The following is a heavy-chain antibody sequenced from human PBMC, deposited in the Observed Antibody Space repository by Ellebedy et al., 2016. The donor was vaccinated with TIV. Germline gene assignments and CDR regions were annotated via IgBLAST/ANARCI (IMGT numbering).Heavy chain of an antibody. CDR2: IIPIFGAA. V-gene: IGHV1-69*13. D-gene: IGHD3-22*01. J-gene: IGHJ3*02. Sequence: SVKVSXXASGGTFSSFTTCWLRQAPGQGLEWMGGIIPIFGAAHYAQKFQGRVTITADESTSTVYMQLSSLRSEDTAVYYCARDRLPHYDSSGFFVPFDIWGQGTVVTVSS. CDR3: ARDRLPHYDSSGFFVPFDI. CDR1: GGTFSSFT.